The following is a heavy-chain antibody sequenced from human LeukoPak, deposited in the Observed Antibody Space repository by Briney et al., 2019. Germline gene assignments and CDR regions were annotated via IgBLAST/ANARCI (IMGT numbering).Heavy chain of an antibody. V-gene: IGHV4-34*01. J-gene: IGHJ4*02. D-gene: IGHD2-2*02. CDR1: GGSFSGYY. CDR2: INHSGST. CDR3: ARGGHIVVVPAAIWALPYYFDY. Sequence: SETLSLTCAVYGGSFSGYYWSWIRQPPEKGLEWIGEINHSGSTNYNPSLKSRVTISVDTSKNQFSLKLSSVTAADTAVYYCARGGHIVVVPAAIWALPYYFDYWGQGTLVTVSS.